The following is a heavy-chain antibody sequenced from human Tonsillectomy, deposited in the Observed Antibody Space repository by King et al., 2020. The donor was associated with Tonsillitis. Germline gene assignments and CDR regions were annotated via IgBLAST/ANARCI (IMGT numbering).Heavy chain of an antibody. CDR2: IKIKTDGGTT. CDR1: GVTFSNAW. Sequence: VQLVESGGGLVKPGGSLRLSCAASGVTFSNAWMSWVRQAPGKGREWVGRIKIKTDGGTTDYAAPVKGRFTISRDDSKNTLYLQMNSLKTDDTAVYYCAGDTFGGGFDYWGQGTLVTVSS. CDR3: AGDTFGGGFDY. J-gene: IGHJ4*02. V-gene: IGHV3-15*01. D-gene: IGHD3-16*01.